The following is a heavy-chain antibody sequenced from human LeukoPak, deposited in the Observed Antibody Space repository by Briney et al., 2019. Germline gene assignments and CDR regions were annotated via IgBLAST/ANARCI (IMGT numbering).Heavy chain of an antibody. Sequence: GGSLRLSCAASGFTFSGYYMNWIRQAPGKGLEWVSYISGSSYTKYADSVKGRFTISRDNAKKSLYLQINSLRVEDTAVYYCARSGSYYNLDYFDYWGQGTLVTVSS. V-gene: IGHV3-11*03. CDR1: GFTFSGYY. CDR2: ISGSSYT. CDR3: ARSGSYYNLDYFDY. J-gene: IGHJ4*02. D-gene: IGHD1-26*01.